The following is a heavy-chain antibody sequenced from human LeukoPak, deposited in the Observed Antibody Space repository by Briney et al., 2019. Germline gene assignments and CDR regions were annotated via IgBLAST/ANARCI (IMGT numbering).Heavy chain of an antibody. CDR1: GGSFSGYY. CDR3: ARVPRELPGAFDI. CDR2: IYYSGST. J-gene: IGHJ3*02. V-gene: IGHV4-34*01. D-gene: IGHD3-10*01. Sequence: KASETLSLTCAVYGGSFSGYYWSWIRQPPGKGLEWIGSIYYSGSTYYNPSLKSRVTISVDTSKNQFSLKLSSVTAADTAVYYCARVPRELPGAFDIWGQGTMVTVSS.